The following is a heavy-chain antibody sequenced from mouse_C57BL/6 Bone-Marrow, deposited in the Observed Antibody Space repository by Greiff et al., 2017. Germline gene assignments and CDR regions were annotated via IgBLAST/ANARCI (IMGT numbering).Heavy chain of an antibody. J-gene: IGHJ1*03. CDR3: ARWGWLLYWYFDV. V-gene: IGHV1-54*01. D-gene: IGHD2-3*01. CDR1: GYAFTNYL. CDR2: INPGSGGT. Sequence: QVQLQQSGAELVRPGTSVKVSCKASGYAFTNYLIEWVKQRPGQGLEWIGVINPGSGGTNYKEKFKGKATLTADKSSSTAYMQLSSLTSEDSAVYFCARWGWLLYWYFDVWGTGTTVTVSS.